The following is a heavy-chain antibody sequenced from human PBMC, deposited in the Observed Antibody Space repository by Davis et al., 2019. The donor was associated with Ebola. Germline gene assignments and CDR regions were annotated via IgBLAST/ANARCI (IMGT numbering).Heavy chain of an antibody. D-gene: IGHD3-16*01. V-gene: IGHV1-8*01. J-gene: IGHJ5*02. CDR1: GYTFTSYD. CDR2: MNPNSGNT. CDR3: AGDMGGGWFDP. Sequence: ASVKVSCKASGYTFTSYDINWVRQATGQGLEWMGWMNPNSGNTGYAQKFQGRVTMTRDTSTRTVYMELSSLRSDDTAVYYRAGDMGGGWFDPWGQGTLVTVSS.